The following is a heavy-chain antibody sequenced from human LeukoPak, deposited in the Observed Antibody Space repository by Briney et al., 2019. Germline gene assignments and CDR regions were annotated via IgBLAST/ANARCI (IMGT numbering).Heavy chain of an antibody. Sequence: SETLSLTCAVYGGSFSSYYWSWIRQPPGKGLEWIGEINHSGSTNYNPSLKSRVTISVDTSKNQFSLKLSSVTAADTAVYYCARVTSDYYYDSSGYGTIDYWGQGTLVTVSS. CDR2: INHSGST. V-gene: IGHV4-34*01. CDR1: GGSFSSYY. D-gene: IGHD3-22*01. J-gene: IGHJ4*02. CDR3: ARVTSDYYYDSSGYGTIDY.